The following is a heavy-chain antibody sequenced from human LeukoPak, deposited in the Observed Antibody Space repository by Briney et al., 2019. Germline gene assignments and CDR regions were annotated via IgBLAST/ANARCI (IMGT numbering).Heavy chain of an antibody. CDR3: ARDQFVDIVDPDRGMDV. J-gene: IGHJ6*02. V-gene: IGHV3-21*01. CDR1: GFTFSSYN. CDR2: ISSSSSYI. Sequence: KTGGSLRLSCAASGFTFSSYNMNWVRQAPGKGLEWVSSISSSSSYIYYADSVKGRFTISRDNAKNSLYLQMNSLRAEDTAVYYCARDQFVDIVDPDRGMDVWGQGTTVTVSS. D-gene: IGHD5-12*01.